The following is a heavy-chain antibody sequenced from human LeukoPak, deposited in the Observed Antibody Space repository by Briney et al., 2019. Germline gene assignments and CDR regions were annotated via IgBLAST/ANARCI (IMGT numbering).Heavy chain of an antibody. CDR3: ARILDSAWGELGY. J-gene: IGHJ4*02. CDR1: GFTFGTYG. Sequence: PGGSLRLSCAAAGFTFGTYGMHWVRQAPGKGLEWMAFIRSDGSNKYYADSVKGRFTISRDNSKNTLYLQMNSLRAEDTAVYHCARILDSAWGELGYWGQGTLVTVSS. D-gene: IGHD6-19*01. CDR2: IRSDGSNK. V-gene: IGHV3-30*02.